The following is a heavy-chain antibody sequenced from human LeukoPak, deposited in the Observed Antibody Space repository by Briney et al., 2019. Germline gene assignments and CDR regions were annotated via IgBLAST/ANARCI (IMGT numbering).Heavy chain of an antibody. J-gene: IGHJ3*02. CDR3: ARDRSGLDI. Sequence: AGGSLRLSCAASGFTFSTYAMSWVRQAPGKGLEWVSSISGSGGSTYYADSVKGRFTISRGNSKNTLYLQMNSLRAEDTAVYYCARDRSGLDIWGQGTMVTVSS. CDR2: ISGSGGST. D-gene: IGHD3-16*01. CDR1: GFTFSTYA. V-gene: IGHV3-23*01.